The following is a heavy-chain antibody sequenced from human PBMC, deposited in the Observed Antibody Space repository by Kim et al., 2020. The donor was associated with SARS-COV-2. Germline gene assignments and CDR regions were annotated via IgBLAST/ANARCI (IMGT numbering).Heavy chain of an antibody. V-gene: IGHV1-8*01. CDR1: GYTFTSYD. Sequence: ASVKVSCKASGYTFTSYDINWVRQATGQGLEWMGWMNPNSGNTGYAQKFQGRVTMTRNTSISTAYMELSSLRSEDTAVYYCARRLRYFDWLSPSYYYYYMEVWGKGTTVTVPS. J-gene: IGHJ6*03. CDR3: ARRLRYFDWLSPSYYYYYMEV. CDR2: MNPNSGNT. D-gene: IGHD3-9*01.